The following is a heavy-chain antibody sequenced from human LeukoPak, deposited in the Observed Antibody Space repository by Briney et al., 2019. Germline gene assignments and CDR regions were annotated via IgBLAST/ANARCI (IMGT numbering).Heavy chain of an antibody. CDR3: AKTGDDFWSGYLAQFDY. D-gene: IGHD3-3*01. CDR2: ISGSGGST. CDR1: GFTFSSYA. J-gene: IGHJ4*02. Sequence: GGSLRLSCAASGFTFSSYAMSWVRQAPGKGLEWVSAISGSGGSTYYADSVKGRFTISRDNSKNTQYLQMNSLRAEDTAVYYCAKTGDDFWSGYLAQFDYWGQGTLVTVSS. V-gene: IGHV3-23*01.